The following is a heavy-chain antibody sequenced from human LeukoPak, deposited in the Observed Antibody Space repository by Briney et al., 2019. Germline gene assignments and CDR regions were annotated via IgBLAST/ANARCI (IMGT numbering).Heavy chain of an antibody. Sequence: GGSLRLSCAASGFTFSSYAMHWVRQAPGKGLEWVAVISYDGSNKYYADSVKGRFTISRDNSKNTPFLQMNSLRAEDTAAYYCARGGYCSGGSCHYFDYWGQGTLVTVSS. D-gene: IGHD2-15*01. J-gene: IGHJ4*02. CDR3: ARGGYCSGGSCHYFDY. V-gene: IGHV3-30*04. CDR2: ISYDGSNK. CDR1: GFTFSSYA.